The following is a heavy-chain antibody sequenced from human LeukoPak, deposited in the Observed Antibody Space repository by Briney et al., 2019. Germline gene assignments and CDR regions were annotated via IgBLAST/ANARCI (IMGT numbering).Heavy chain of an antibody. J-gene: IGHJ4*02. Sequence: GGSLRLSCAASGFTFSSYAMHWVRQAPGKGLEWVAVISYDGSNKYYADSVKVRFTISRDNSKNTLYLQMNSLRAEDTAVYYCARGRGTAMAPYYFDYWGQGTLVTVSS. D-gene: IGHD5-18*01. CDR2: ISYDGSNK. V-gene: IGHV3-30*04. CDR3: ARGRGTAMAPYYFDY. CDR1: GFTFSSYA.